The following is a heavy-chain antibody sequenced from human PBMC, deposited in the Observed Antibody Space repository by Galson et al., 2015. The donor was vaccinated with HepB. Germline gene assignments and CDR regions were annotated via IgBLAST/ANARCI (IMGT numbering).Heavy chain of an antibody. CDR2: MNPNSGNT. CDR3: ARDLLRGYCSSASCTRFDP. D-gene: IGHD2-2*03. J-gene: IGHJ5*02. V-gene: IGHV1-8*02. CDR1: GYTFTSYG. Sequence: SVKVSCKASGYTFTSYGISWVRQATGQGLEWMGWMNPNSGNTGYARKLQGRVTMTRDTSTTTAYMELSSLTSEDTAVYYCARDLLRGYCSSASCTRFDPWGQGTLVTVSS.